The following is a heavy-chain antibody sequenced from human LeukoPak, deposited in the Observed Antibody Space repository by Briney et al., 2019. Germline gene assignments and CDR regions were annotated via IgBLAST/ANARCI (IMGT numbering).Heavy chain of an antibody. Sequence: SETLSLTRSVSDYSISTGYYWGWIRQPPGKGLEWIGSIYYSGSTYYNPSLKSRVTISVDTSKNQFSLKLSSVTAADTAVYYCARHPYSFHYYGSGSYPPDYWGQGTLVTVSS. CDR1: DYSISTGYY. CDR3: ARHPYSFHYYGSGSYPPDY. CDR2: IYYSGST. J-gene: IGHJ4*02. D-gene: IGHD3-10*01. V-gene: IGHV4-38-2*02.